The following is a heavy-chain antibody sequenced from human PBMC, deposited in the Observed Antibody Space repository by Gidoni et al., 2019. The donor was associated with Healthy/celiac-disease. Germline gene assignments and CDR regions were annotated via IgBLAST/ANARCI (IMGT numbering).Heavy chain of an antibody. J-gene: IGHJ6*02. Sequence: QGELVGSGGGVVQAGRGLRLSRAAAGLPFRSDGTPWVRQAPGKGLEWVAVIWYDGSNKYYADSVKGRFTISRDNSKNTLYLQMNSLRAEDTAVYYCARDTSIAAAGNYYYYGMDVWGQGTTVTVSS. CDR3: ARDTSIAAAGNYYYYGMDV. CDR2: IWYDGSNK. CDR1: GLPFRSDG. V-gene: IGHV3-33*01. D-gene: IGHD6-13*01.